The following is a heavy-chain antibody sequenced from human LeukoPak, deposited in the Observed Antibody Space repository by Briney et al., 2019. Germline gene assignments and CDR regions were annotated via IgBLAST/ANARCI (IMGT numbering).Heavy chain of an antibody. D-gene: IGHD3-10*01. J-gene: IGHJ5*02. V-gene: IGHV4-30-2*01. Sequence: NASQTLSLTCAVSGGSISSGGYSWSWIRQPPGKGLEWIGYIYHSGSTYYNPSLKSRVTISVDRSKNQFSLKLSSVPAADTAVYYCARRKYYDSPGAWFDPWGQGTLVTVSS. CDR2: IYHSGST. CDR1: GGSISSGGYS. CDR3: ARRKYYDSPGAWFDP.